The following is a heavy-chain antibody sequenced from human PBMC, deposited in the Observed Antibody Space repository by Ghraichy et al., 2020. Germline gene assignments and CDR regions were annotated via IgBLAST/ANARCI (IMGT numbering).Heavy chain of an antibody. J-gene: IGHJ6*02. CDR3: ARDIVVVVGAIPNNYYYGMDV. Sequence: GGSLRLSCAASGFTFSSYWMSWVRQAPGKGLEWVANIKQDGSEKYYVAAVKGRFTISRDNAKNSLSLQMNSLRAEDTAVYYCARDIVVVVGAIPNNYYYGMDVWGPGTTFTVSS. V-gene: IGHV3-7*03. D-gene: IGHD2-15*01. CDR2: IKQDGSEK. CDR1: GFTFSSYW.